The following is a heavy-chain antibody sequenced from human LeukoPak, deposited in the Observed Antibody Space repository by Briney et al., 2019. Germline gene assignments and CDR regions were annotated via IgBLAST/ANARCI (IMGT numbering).Heavy chain of an antibody. CDR3: AREDQYCYDSSGYYRTRVLDY. CDR1: GGTFSSYA. V-gene: IGHV1-69*13. CDR2: IIPIFGTA. D-gene: IGHD3-22*01. Sequence: SVKVSCKASGGTFSSYAISWVRQAPGQGLEWMGGIIPIFGTANYAQKFQGRVTITADESTSTAYMELSSLRSEDTAVYYCAREDQYCYDSSGYYRTRVLDYWGQGTLVTVSS. J-gene: IGHJ4*02.